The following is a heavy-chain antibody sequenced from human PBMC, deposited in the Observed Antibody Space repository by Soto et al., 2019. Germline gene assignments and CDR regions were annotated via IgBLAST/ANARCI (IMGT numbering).Heavy chain of an antibody. CDR3: AREYSNTWHNWFDP. Sequence: PGGSLRLSCAASGFTFSSYGMHWVRQAPGKGLEWVVVISYDGSNKYYTDSVKGRFTISRDNSKNTLYLQMNSLRAEDTGVYYCAREYSNTWHNWFDPWGQGALVTVSS. D-gene: IGHD6-13*01. J-gene: IGHJ5*02. V-gene: IGHV3-30*03. CDR2: ISYDGSNK. CDR1: GFTFSSYG.